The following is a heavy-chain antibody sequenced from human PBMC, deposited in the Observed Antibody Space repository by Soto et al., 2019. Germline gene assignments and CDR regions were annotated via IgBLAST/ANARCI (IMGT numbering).Heavy chain of an antibody. J-gene: IGHJ5*02. CDR1: GFSISSYW. CDR2: IFPGDPDV. V-gene: IGHV5-51*01. D-gene: IGHD1-1*01. CDR3: ESRMGTYIRWFDA. Sequence: GESLKISCKGSGFSISSYWLGWVRQMPGKGLEWMGIIFPGDPDVRYNPSFQGQVTISADTSINTAYLQWSSLKASDSGIYYCESRMGTYIRWFDACGQGTLVTV.